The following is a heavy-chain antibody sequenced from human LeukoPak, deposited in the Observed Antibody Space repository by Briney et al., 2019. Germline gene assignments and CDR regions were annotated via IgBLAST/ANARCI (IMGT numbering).Heavy chain of an antibody. V-gene: IGHV3-30*02. CDR2: IRYDGSNK. CDR1: GFTFSSYG. Sequence: PGGSLRLSCAASGFTFSSYGMHWVRQAPGKGLEWVAFIRYDGSNKYYADSVKGRFTISRDNAKNSLYLQMNSLRAEDAAIYYCARDLRILSGSYPDYWGQGTLVTVSS. D-gene: IGHD1-26*01. CDR3: ARDLRILSGSYPDY. J-gene: IGHJ4*02.